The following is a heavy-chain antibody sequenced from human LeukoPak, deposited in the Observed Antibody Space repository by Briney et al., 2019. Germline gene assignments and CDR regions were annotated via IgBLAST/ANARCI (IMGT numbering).Heavy chain of an antibody. CDR3: ARYTDHYYFDY. V-gene: IGHV5-51*01. Sequence: GDSLKISCKGSGYSFTSSWIGWVRQMPGKGLEWMGIIYPGDSDTRYRPSFQGQVTISADKSISTAYLQWSSLNTSDTAMYYCARYTDHYYFDYWGQGTLVTVS. J-gene: IGHJ4*02. D-gene: IGHD1-1*01. CDR2: IYPGDSDT. CDR1: GYSFTSSW.